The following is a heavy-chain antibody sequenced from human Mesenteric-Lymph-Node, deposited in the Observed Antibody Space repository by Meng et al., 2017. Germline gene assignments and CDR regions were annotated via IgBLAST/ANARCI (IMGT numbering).Heavy chain of an antibody. CDR3: TRADIAAAGTGGY. J-gene: IGHJ4*02. D-gene: IGHD6-13*01. Sequence: QVQLVQSGAEVKKPRASGKASCKATGYNFSNYVISWVRQAPGQGVEWMGWISGYSGNTKYAQKLQGRVTMTTDTSTNTAYMELRSLRSDDTAVYYCTRADIAAAGTGGYWGQGTLVTVSS. CDR2: ISGYSGNT. CDR1: GYNFSNYV. V-gene: IGHV1-18*01.